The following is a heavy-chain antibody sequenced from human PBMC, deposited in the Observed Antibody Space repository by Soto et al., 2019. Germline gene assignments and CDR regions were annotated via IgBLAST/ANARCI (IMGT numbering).Heavy chain of an antibody. J-gene: IGHJ4*02. CDR2: INHSGST. CDR3: ARKRLSGYSYGYVSDY. CDR1: GGSFSGYY. V-gene: IGHV4-34*01. Sequence: SETLSLTCAVYGGSFSGYYWSWIRQPPGKGLEWIGEINHSGSTNYNPSLKSRVTISVDTSKNQFSLKLSSVTAADTAVYYCARKRLSGYSYGYVSDYWGQGTLVTVSS. D-gene: IGHD5-18*01.